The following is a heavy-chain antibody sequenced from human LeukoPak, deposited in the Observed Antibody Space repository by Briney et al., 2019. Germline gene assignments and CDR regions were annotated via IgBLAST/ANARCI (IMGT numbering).Heavy chain of an antibody. D-gene: IGHD5-18*01. V-gene: IGHV5-51*01. CDR3: ARRGYSYGVDY. Sequence: GESLKISCKGSGYTFTTYWIGWVRQMPGKGLEWMGIIYPADSDTRYSPSFQGQVTISADTSINTAYLQWSSLKASDTAMYYCARRGYSYGVDYWGQGTLVTVSS. CDR2: IYPADSDT. CDR1: GYTFTTYW. J-gene: IGHJ4*02.